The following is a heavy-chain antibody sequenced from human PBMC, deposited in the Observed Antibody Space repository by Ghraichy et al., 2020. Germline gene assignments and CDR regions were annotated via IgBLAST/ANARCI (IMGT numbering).Heavy chain of an antibody. CDR3: ARGYCSGGSCWDTFDI. CDR1: GYTFTGYY. D-gene: IGHD2-15*01. J-gene: IGHJ3*02. CDR2: IYPNSGGT. V-gene: IGHV1-2*02. Sequence: VNVSCKASGYTFTGYYMHWVRQAPGQGLEWMGWIYPNSGGTNYAQKFEGRVTMTRDTSITTAYMELSRLRSDDTAVYYCARGYCSGGSCWDTFDIWGQGTMVTVSS.